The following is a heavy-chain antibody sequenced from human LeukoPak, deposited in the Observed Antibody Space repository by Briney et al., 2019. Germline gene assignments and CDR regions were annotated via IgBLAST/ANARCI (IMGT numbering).Heavy chain of an antibody. Sequence: PGRSLRLSCAASGFTFSSYAMHWVRQAPGKGLEWVAVISYDGSNKYYADSVKGRFTISRDNSKNTLYLQMNSLRAEDTAVYYCARGLVVPAAPYYYYGMDVWGQGTTVTVSS. V-gene: IGHV3-30-3*01. CDR3: ARGLVVPAAPYYYYGMDV. CDR2: ISYDGSNK. D-gene: IGHD2-2*01. J-gene: IGHJ6*02. CDR1: GFTFSSYA.